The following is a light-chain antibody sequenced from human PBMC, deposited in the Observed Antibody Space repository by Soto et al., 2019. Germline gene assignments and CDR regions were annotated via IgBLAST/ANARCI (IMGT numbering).Light chain of an antibody. CDR3: QQYGSSPRT. CDR1: QSVSNNY. Sequence: EIVMTQSPATLSVSPGERATLSCRASQSVSNNYLAWYQQKPGQAPRLLIYGASSRATGIPDRFSGSGSGTDFTLTISRLEPEDFAVYYCQQYGSSPRTFGQGTKVDNK. J-gene: IGKJ1*01. CDR2: GAS. V-gene: IGKV3-20*01.